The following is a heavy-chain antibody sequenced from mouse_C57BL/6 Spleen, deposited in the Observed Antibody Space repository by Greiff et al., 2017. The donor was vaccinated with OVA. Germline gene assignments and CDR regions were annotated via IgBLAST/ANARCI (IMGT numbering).Heavy chain of an antibody. V-gene: IGHV1-64*01. CDR2: IHPNSGST. J-gene: IGHJ1*03. D-gene: IGHD1-1*01. CDR3: ARGTTVVGDWYFDV. CDR1: GYTFTSYW. Sequence: VQLQQSGAELVKPEASVKLSCKASGYTFTSYWMHWVKQRPGQGLEWIGMIHPNSGSTNYNEKFKSKATLTVDKSSSTAYMQLSSLTSEDSAVYYCARGTTVVGDWYFDVWGTGTTVTVSS.